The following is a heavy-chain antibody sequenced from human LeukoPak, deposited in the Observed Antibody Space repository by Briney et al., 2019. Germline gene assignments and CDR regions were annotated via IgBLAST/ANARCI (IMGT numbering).Heavy chain of an antibody. J-gene: IGHJ4*02. CDR2: ISGSGGST. Sequence: GGSLRLSCAASGFTFSSYAMSWVRQAPGKGLEWVSAISGSGGSTYYADSVKGRFTISRDNSKNTLYLQMNSLRAEDTAVYYCAKDADYDILTGHTPDYWGQGTLVTVSS. V-gene: IGHV3-23*01. CDR1: GFTFSSYA. D-gene: IGHD3-9*01. CDR3: AKDADYDILTGHTPDY.